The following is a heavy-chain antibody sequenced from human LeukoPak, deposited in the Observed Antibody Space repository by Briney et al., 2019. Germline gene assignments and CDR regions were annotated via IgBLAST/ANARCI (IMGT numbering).Heavy chain of an antibody. V-gene: IGHV3-53*01. CDR3: ARDPGGPHTVKWDAFDI. D-gene: IGHD2-2*02. J-gene: IGHJ3*02. CDR2: IFSGGST. CDR1: GFTVSSHY. Sequence: PGGSLRLSCAASGFTVSSHYMSWVRQTPGKGLEWVSVIFSGGSTYYADSVKGRFTISRDNSKNTLYLQMNSLRAEDTAVYYCARDPGGPHTVKWDAFDIWGRGTMVTVSS.